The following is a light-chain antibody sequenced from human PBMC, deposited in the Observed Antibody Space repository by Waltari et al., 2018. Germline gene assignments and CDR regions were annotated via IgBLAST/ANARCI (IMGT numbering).Light chain of an antibody. CDR3: NARDSSGNHYVV. J-gene: IGLJ2*01. Sequence: SELTQDPAVSVALGQTVRITCQGDSLRNYYASWYQQKPGQAPIRVIYGKNNRPSGIPDRVSGSSSGNTASLTITGAQAEDEADYYCNARDSSGNHYVVFGGGTKLTVL. V-gene: IGLV3-19*01. CDR1: SLRNYY. CDR2: GKN.